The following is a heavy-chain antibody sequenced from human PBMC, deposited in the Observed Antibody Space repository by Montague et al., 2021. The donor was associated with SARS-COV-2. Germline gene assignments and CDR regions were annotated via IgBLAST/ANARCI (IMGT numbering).Heavy chain of an antibody. V-gene: IGHV3-23*01. CDR1: GFTFSSYA. J-gene: IGHJ4*02. CDR3: RVGNYYDSISDY. Sequence: SLRLSCAASGFTFSSYAMSWVRQAPGKGLEWVSAISGSGSSTYYADSVKGRFTISRDNSKNKLYLQMNSLRAEDTAVYYCRVGNYYDSISDYWGQGTLVTVSS. D-gene: IGHD3-22*01. CDR2: ISGSGSST.